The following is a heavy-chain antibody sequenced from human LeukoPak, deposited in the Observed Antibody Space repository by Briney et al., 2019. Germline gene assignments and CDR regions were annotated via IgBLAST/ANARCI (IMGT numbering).Heavy chain of an antibody. CDR2: ISSSSSYI. V-gene: IGHV3-21*01. Sequence: GGSLRLSCAASGFTFSIYSMNWVRQAPGKGLEWVSSISSSSSYIYYADSVKGRFTISRDNARNSLYLQMNSLRAEDTAVYYCARFNSGYYYYMDVWGKGTTVTVSS. CDR1: GFTFSIYS. CDR3: ARFNSGYYYYMDV. J-gene: IGHJ6*03. D-gene: IGHD1-26*01.